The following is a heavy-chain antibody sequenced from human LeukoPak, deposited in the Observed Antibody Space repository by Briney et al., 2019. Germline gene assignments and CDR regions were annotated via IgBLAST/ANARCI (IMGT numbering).Heavy chain of an antibody. CDR3: AKDRAARNGMDV. V-gene: IGHV4-4*07. J-gene: IGHJ6*02. D-gene: IGHD6-6*01. Sequence: SETLSLTCTVSGGSMSGFYWSWLRQPAGKGLEWIGRLYVSGTTTYNPSLKSRATMSVEASKNQFSLNLTSATAADTAVYYCAKDRAARNGMDVWGQGTTVTVSS. CDR1: GGSMSGFY. CDR2: LYVSGTT.